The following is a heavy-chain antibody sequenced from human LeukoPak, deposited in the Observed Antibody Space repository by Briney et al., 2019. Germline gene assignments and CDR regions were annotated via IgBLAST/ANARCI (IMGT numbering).Heavy chain of an antibody. D-gene: IGHD3-10*01. V-gene: IGHV4-34*01. CDR3: ARGGILLWFGDGRGWFDP. CDR1: GGSFSGYY. Sequence: SETLSLTCAVYGGSFSGYYWSWIRQPPGKGLEWIGEINHSGSTNYNPSLKSRVTISVDTSKNRFSLKLSPVTAADTAVYYCARGGILLWFGDGRGWFDPWGQGTLVTVSS. J-gene: IGHJ5*02. CDR2: INHSGST.